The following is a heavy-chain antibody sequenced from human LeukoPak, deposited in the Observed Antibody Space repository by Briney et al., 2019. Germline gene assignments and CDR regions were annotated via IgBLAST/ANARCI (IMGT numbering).Heavy chain of an antibody. Sequence: SETLSLTCTVSGGSISSGSYYWSWIRQPAGKGLEWIGRIYTSGSTNYNPSLKSRVTISVDTSKNQFSLKLSSVTAADTAVYYCARDISYSGSPLFDYWGQGTLVTVSS. J-gene: IGHJ4*02. CDR3: ARDISYSGSPLFDY. CDR2: IYTSGST. D-gene: IGHD1-26*01. CDR1: GGSISSGSYY. V-gene: IGHV4-61*02.